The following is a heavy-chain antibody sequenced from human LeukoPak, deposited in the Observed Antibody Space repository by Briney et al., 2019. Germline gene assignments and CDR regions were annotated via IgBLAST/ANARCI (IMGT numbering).Heavy chain of an antibody. J-gene: IGHJ3*02. CDR2: INHSGST. CDR3: ARGLRGGIAVAPVGTFEI. V-gene: IGHV4-34*01. CDR1: GGSFSGYY. Sequence: SETLSLTCAVYGGSFSGYYWSWIRQPPGKGLEWIGEINHSGSTNYNPSLKSRLTISVDTSKNQFSLNLISVTAADTALYYCARGLRGGIAVAPVGTFEIWGQGTVVTVSS. D-gene: IGHD6-19*01.